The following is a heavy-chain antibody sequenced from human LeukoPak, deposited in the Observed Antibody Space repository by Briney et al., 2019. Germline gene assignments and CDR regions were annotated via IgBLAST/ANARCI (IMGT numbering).Heavy chain of an antibody. J-gene: IGHJ6*03. CDR3: VAMYRRYCSGGSCYPPSYYYYYMDV. CDR2: IHHRGST. V-gene: IGHV4-30-2*01. D-gene: IGHD2-15*01. CDR1: GGSITSGDYS. Sequence: SQTLSLTCAVSGGSITSGDYSWSWIRQPPGKGLEWIGHIHHRGSTYYNPSLKNRVTISVDRSKSQFSLKVYSVTAADTAVYYCVAMYRRYCSGGSCYPPSYYYYYMDVWGKGTTVTVSS.